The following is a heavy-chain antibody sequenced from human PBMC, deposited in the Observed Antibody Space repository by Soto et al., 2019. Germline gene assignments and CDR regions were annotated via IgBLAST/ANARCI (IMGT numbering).Heavy chain of an antibody. V-gene: IGHV4-4*02. J-gene: IGHJ4*02. Sequence: SETLSLACAVSGGSISSSNWWSWVRQPPGKGLEWIGEIYHSGSTNYNPSLKSRVTTSVDKSKNQFSLKLSSVTAADTAVYYCASGYSKVYYFDYWGQGTLVTVSS. CDR3: ASGYSKVYYFDY. CDR1: GGSISSSNW. D-gene: IGHD6-13*01. CDR2: IYHSGST.